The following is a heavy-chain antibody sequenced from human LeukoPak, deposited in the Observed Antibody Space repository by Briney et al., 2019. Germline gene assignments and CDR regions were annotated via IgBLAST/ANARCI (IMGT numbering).Heavy chain of an antibody. CDR1: GGSIRSSYYY. Sequence: SETLSLTCTVSGGSIRSSYYYWGWIRQPPGKGLEWIGSIYDSGSTYYNPSLKSRVTISVDTSKNQFSLKLDSVTAADTAVYYCARGPALWYDSSGLDYWGQGTLVTVSS. CDR3: ARGPALWYDSSGLDY. D-gene: IGHD3-22*01. J-gene: IGHJ4*02. CDR2: IYDSGST. V-gene: IGHV4-39*01.